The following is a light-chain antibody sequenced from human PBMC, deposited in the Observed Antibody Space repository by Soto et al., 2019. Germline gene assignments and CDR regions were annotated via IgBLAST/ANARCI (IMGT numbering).Light chain of an antibody. CDR2: EVS. CDR1: SSDVGGYNY. CDR3: SSYTSSSTRV. J-gene: IGLJ3*02. V-gene: IGLV2-14*01. Sequence: QSALTQPASVSGSPGQSITISCTGTSSDVGGYNYVSWYQQHPGKAPKLMIYEVSNRPSGVSNRFAGSKSGNTASLTISGLHAEDEAEYYCSSYTSSSTRVFGGGTKLTVL.